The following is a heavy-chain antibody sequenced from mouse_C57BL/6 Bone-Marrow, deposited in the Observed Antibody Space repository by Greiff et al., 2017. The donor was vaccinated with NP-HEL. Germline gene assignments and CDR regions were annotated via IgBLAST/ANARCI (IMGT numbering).Heavy chain of an antibody. V-gene: IGHV5-17*01. Sequence: EVKLMESGGGLVKPGGSLKLSCAASGFTFSDYGMHWVRQAPEKGLEWVAYISSGSSTIYYADTVKGRFTISRDNAKNTLFLQMTRLRSEDTAMYYCARGPRGGAWFAYWGQGTLVTVSA. CDR2: ISSGSSTI. CDR3: ARGPRGGAWFAY. J-gene: IGHJ3*01. CDR1: GFTFSDYG.